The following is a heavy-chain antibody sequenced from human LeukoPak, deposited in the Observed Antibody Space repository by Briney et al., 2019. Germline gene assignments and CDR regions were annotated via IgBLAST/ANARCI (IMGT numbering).Heavy chain of an antibody. CDR3: AREGGDSSDLVVPAASSFDY. CDR2: INPNSGGT. CDR1: GYTFTGYY. J-gene: IGHJ4*02. V-gene: IGHV1-2*02. Sequence: GASVKVSCKASGYTFTGYYMHWVRQAPGQGLEWMGWINPNSGGTNYAQKFQGRVTMTRGTSISTAYMELNRLRSDDTAVYYCAREGGDSSDLVVPAASSFDYWGQGTLVTVSS. D-gene: IGHD2-2*01.